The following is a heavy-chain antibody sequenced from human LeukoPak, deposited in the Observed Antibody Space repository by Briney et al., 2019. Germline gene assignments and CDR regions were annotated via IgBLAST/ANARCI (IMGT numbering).Heavy chain of an antibody. CDR2: ISGSGGTT. Sequence: GGSLRLSCAASGFTFNSYALSWVRQAPGKGLEWVSAISGSGGTTYYADSVKGRFTISRDNSKNTLYLQMNSLRAEDTAVYYCAKVIYISSWPPHGYWGQGILVTVSS. V-gene: IGHV3-23*01. J-gene: IGHJ4*02. D-gene: IGHD6-13*01. CDR1: GFTFNSYA. CDR3: AKVIYISSWPPHGY.